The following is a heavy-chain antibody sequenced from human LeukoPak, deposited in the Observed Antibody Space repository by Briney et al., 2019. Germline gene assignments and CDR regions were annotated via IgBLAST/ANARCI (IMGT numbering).Heavy chain of an antibody. D-gene: IGHD1-26*01. CDR1: GYTFTSYA. CDR2: INAGNGNT. CDR3: ARGSDSGSYQEDYYYYMDV. Sequence: EASVKVSCKASGYTFTSYAMHWVRQAPGQRLEGMGWINAGNGNTKYSQEFQGRVTITRDTSASTAYMELSSLRSEDMAVYYCARGSDSGSYQEDYYYYMDVWGKGTTVTVSS. V-gene: IGHV1-3*03. J-gene: IGHJ6*03.